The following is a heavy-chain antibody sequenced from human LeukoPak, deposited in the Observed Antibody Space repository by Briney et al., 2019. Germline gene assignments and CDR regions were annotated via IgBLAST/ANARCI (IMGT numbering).Heavy chain of an antibody. CDR2: INPSSGGT. V-gene: IGHV1-2*02. D-gene: IGHD2-2*01. J-gene: IGHJ6*02. CDR3: ARLGYCSSTSCYYYGMDV. CDR1: GYTFSDYY. Sequence: ASVKVSCKASGYTFSDYYVHWVRQAPGQGLEWMGWINPSSGGTNYAQKFQGRVTMTRDTSISTAYTELSRLRSDDTAVYYCARLGYCSSTSCYYYGMDVWGQGTTVTVSS.